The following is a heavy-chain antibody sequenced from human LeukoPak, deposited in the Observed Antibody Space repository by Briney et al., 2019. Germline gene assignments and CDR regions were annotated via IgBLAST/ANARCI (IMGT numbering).Heavy chain of an antibody. CDR3: ARDGGYSYYDSSNYWSLDY. CDR2: ISAYNGNT. J-gene: IGHJ4*02. CDR1: GYTFISYG. V-gene: IGHV1-18*01. D-gene: IGHD3-22*01. Sequence: ASVKVSCKASGYTFISYGFSWVRQAPGQGLEWMGWISAYNGNTNYAQKVQGRVTMTTDTSTSTVYMELRSLRSDDTAVYYCARDGGYSYYDSSNYWSLDYWGQGTLVTVSS.